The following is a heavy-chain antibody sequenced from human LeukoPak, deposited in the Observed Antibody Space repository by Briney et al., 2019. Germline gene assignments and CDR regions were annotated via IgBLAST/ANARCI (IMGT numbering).Heavy chain of an antibody. CDR2: INPNSGGT. D-gene: IGHD1-14*01. CDR1: VYTFTDYY. J-gene: IGHJ4*02. V-gene: IGHV1-2*01. Sequence: ASVKVSCKASVYTFTDYYIHWVRQAPGQGREGMGWINPNSGGTNYTQKFQGRVTSPRDTSISTAYLDLNRLTSDDTAVYYCARVLARYGNLDYWGQGILVTVSS. CDR3: ARVLARYGNLDY.